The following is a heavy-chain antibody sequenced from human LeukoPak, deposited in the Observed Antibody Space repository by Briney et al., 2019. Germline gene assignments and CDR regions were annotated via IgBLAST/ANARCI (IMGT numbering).Heavy chain of an antibody. CDR2: IYSGGAT. D-gene: IGHD1-14*01. CDR3: ANKVAHHLDS. CDR1: GITVSTNY. Sequence: GGSLRLSCAASGITVSTNYMSWVRQAPGKGLEWVSIIYSGGATFYADSVKSRFTISRDNSRNTLYLQMNSLRGEDTAVYYCANKVAHHLDSWGQGTLVTVSS. V-gene: IGHV3-66*02. J-gene: IGHJ4*02.